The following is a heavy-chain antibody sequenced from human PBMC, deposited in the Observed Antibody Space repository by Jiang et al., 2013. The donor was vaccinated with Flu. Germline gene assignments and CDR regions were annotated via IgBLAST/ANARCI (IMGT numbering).Heavy chain of an antibody. CDR3: TRDLVGDIILIPATYFDY. Sequence: YAASVKGRFTISRDDSKSIAYLQMSSLKTEDTAVYYCTRDLVGDIILIPATYFDYWGQGALVTVSS. J-gene: IGHJ4*02. V-gene: IGHV3-49*02. D-gene: IGHD2-2*01.